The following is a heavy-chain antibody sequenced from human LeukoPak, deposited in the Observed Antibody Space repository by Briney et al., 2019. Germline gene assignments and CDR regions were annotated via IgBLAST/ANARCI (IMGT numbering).Heavy chain of an antibody. CDR1: GGSISSGDFS. CDR3: ARDDYYGSGSCDY. J-gene: IGHJ4*02. D-gene: IGHD3-10*01. CDR2: INHSGST. V-gene: IGHV4-39*07. Sequence: SETLSLTCNVSGGSISSGDFSWSWIGQPPGKGLEWIGEINHSGSTNYNPSLKSRVTISVDTSKNQFSLKLSSVTAADTAVYYCARDDYYGSGSCDYWGQGTLVTVSS.